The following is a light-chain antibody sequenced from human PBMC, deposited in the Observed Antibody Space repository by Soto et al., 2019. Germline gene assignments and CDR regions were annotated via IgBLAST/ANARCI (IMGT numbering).Light chain of an antibody. CDR1: SSNIGAGYD. CDR3: QSYDSSLSGSIV. CDR2: ANS. V-gene: IGLV1-40*01. Sequence: QSVLTQPPSVSGAPGQRVTISCTGSSSNIGAGYDVHWYQQLPGTAPKLLIYANSNRPSGVPDRFSGSKSGTSASLAITGLQAQDEADYYCQSYDSSLSGSIVFGIGTKVTVL. J-gene: IGLJ1*01.